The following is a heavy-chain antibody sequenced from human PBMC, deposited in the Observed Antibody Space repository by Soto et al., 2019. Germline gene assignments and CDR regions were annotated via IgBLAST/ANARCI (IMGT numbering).Heavy chain of an antibody. CDR3: ARVIIGGQIVTARGAFDY. Sequence: QVPLVQSGAGVKKPGSSVKVSCKASGGTFSNYGFAWVRQSQGQGLEWMGGIVPSLNSIKYAQKFQGRVTITADESTSTTYMELTSLRSEDTAVYYCARVIIGGQIVTARGAFDYCGQGTLVTVSS. CDR1: GGTFSNYG. V-gene: IGHV1-69*01. J-gene: IGHJ4*02. D-gene: IGHD2-21*02. CDR2: IVPSLNSI.